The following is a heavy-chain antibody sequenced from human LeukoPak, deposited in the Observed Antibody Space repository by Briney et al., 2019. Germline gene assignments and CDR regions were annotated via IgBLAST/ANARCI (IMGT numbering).Heavy chain of an antibody. V-gene: IGHV4-61*02. D-gene: IGHD3/OR15-3a*01. Sequence: SETLSLTCTVSGGSISSGSYYWSWIRQPAGKGLEWIGRIYTSGSTNYNPSLKSRSTISVDTSKNQFSLKLSSVTDADTAVYYCARAFRTTRMYPPTPYYFDYWGQGTLVTVSS. CDR2: IYTSGST. CDR1: GGSISSGSYY. CDR3: ARAFRTTRMYPPTPYYFDY. J-gene: IGHJ4*02.